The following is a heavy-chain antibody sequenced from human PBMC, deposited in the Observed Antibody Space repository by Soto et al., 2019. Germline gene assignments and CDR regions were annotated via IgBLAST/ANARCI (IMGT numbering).Heavy chain of an antibody. CDR2: ISYSGST. D-gene: IGHD3-16*01. CDR3: ARGPPFH. CDR1: GGSISSGNYY. J-gene: IGHJ4*02. Sequence: SETLSLTCTVSGGSISSGNYYWSWIRQPPGKGLEWIGYISYSGSTYYSASLQSRVTMSVDTSKNQFSLNLSSVTAADTAVYYCARGPPFHWGQGTLVTVSS. V-gene: IGHV4-30-4*01.